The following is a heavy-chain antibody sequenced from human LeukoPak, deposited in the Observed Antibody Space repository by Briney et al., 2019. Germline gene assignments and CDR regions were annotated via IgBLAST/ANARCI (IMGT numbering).Heavy chain of an antibody. J-gene: IGHJ5*02. Sequence: GGSLTLSCAASGFTFSGSAMHWVRQAGGKGLEGVGRIRSKANSYATAYAASVKGRFTISRDDSKNTAYLQMNSLKTEDTAVYYCTRLGGCSGGSCYSPPDPWGQGTLVTVSS. V-gene: IGHV3-73*01. CDR2: IRSKANSYAT. CDR3: TRLGGCSGGSCYSPPDP. CDR1: GFTFSGSA. D-gene: IGHD2-15*01.